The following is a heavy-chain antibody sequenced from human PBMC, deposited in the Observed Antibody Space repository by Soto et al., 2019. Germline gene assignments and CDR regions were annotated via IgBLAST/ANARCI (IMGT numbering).Heavy chain of an antibody. CDR2: ISAYNGNT. CDR3: ARENPVAVVLITTPGSAP. Sequence: SCKASGYAVTGSSMHWVRQPPGHGLEWMGWISAYNGNTNYAQKLQGRVTMTTDTSTSTAYMELRSLRSYDTAAYYCARENPVAVVLITTPGSAPRGNGTSVPVSP. D-gene: IGHD3-22*01. J-gene: IGHJ6*04. V-gene: IGHV1-18*04. CDR1: GYAVTGSS.